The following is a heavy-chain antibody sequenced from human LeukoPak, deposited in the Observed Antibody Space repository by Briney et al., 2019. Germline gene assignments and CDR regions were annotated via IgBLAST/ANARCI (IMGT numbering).Heavy chain of an antibody. V-gene: IGHV1-2*02. CDR3: ARDSTYTAMVTGLYYYGMDV. D-gene: IGHD5-18*01. CDR1: GYTFTGYY. Sequence: ASVKVSCKASGYTFTGYYMHWVRQAPGQGLEWMGWINPNSGGTNYAQKLQGRVTMTRDTSISTAYMELSRLRSDDTAVYYCARDSTYTAMVTGLYYYGMDVWGQGTTVTVSS. J-gene: IGHJ6*02. CDR2: INPNSGGT.